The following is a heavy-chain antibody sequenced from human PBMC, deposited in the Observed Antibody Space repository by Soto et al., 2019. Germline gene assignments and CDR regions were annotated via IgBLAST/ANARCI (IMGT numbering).Heavy chain of an antibody. V-gene: IGHV3-48*02. D-gene: IGHD2-2*02. CDR1: GFIFSSYS. CDR2: ISSSSSTI. J-gene: IGHJ3*02. CDR3: ARESYCSRTSCYTDAIDI. Sequence: PCGSLRLPYAASGFIFSSYSMNRVLQAPGKGLEWVSYISSSSSTIYYADSVKGRFTISRDNAKNSLYLQMNSLTDEDTAVYYCARESYCSRTSCYTDAIDIWGQGTMVTVSS.